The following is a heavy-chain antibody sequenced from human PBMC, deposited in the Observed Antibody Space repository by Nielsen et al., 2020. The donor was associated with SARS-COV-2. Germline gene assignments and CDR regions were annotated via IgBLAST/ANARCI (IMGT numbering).Heavy chain of an antibody. Sequence: GGSLRLSCTASGFTFDDYGMHWVRQAPGKGLEWVSSINWNGGGIGYADFVKGRFTISRDNAKNTLYLQMNSLRAEDTGLYYCARGTGHVDYWGRGTLVTVSS. CDR2: INWNGGGI. CDR3: ARGTGHVDY. D-gene: IGHD1-14*01. CDR1: GFTFDDYG. V-gene: IGHV3-20*04. J-gene: IGHJ4*02.